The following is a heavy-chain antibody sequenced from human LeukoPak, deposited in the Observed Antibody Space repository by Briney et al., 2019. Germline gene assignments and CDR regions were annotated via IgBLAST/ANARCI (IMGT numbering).Heavy chain of an antibody. CDR1: GFTFSSYE. Sequence: PGGSLRLSCAASGFTFSSYEMNWVRQAPGKGLGWVSYISSSGSTIYYADSVKGRFTISRDNAKNSLYLQMNSLRAEDTAVYYCVPMECGGDCYQDDAFDIWGQGTMVTVSS. V-gene: IGHV3-48*03. J-gene: IGHJ3*02. D-gene: IGHD2-21*02. CDR3: VPMECGGDCYQDDAFDI. CDR2: ISSSGSTI.